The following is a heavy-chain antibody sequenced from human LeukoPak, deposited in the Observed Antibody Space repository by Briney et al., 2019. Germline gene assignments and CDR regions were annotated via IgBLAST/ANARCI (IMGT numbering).Heavy chain of an antibody. V-gene: IGHV4-34*01. CDR3: ASEGDSWLRLDY. D-gene: IGHD5-12*01. Sequence: SETLSLTCAVYGGSFSGYYWSWIRQPPGKGLEWIGEINHSGSTNYNPSLKSRVTISVDTSKNQFSQKLSSVTAADTAVYYCASEGDSWLRLDYWGQGTLVTVSS. CDR2: INHSGST. J-gene: IGHJ4*02. CDR1: GGSFSGYY.